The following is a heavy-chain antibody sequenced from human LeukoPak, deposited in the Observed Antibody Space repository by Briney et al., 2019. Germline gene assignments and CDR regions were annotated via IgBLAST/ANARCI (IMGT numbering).Heavy chain of an antibody. CDR3: ASDPFTISAYDAFNI. CDR2: INQDGSDK. J-gene: IGHJ3*02. D-gene: IGHD3-3*02. CDR1: GFTFSDYY. Sequence: PGGSLRLSCAASGFTFSDYYMSWIRQAPGKGLEWVANINQDGSDKYYVDSVKGRLTISRDNAKNSLYLQMNSLRVEDTAVYYCASDPFTISAYDAFNIWGQGTVVTVSS. V-gene: IGHV3-7*01.